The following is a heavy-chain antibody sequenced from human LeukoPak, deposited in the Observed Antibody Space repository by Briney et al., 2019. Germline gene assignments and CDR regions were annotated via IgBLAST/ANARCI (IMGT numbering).Heavy chain of an antibody. J-gene: IGHJ4*02. V-gene: IGHV4-39*01. CDR2: INYRGST. D-gene: IGHD3-9*01. Sequence: PSETLSLTCTVSNASISSNTYYRAWIRQPPGKGLEYIGSINYRGSTYYNPSLKSRVTISVDTSKNQFSLKLSSVTAADTAVYYCARQNPHPQFLTGWINFDYWGQGTLVTVSS. CDR3: ARQNPHPQFLTGWINFDY. CDR1: NASISSNTYY.